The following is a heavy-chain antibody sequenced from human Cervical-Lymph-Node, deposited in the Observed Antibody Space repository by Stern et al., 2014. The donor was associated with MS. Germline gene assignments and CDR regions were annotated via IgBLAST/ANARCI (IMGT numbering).Heavy chain of an antibody. D-gene: IGHD1-1*01. CDR1: GFTVSRDY. CDR2: ITNVGST. Sequence: VQLVQSGGGVIQPGGSLRLSCTASGFTVSRDYMTWVRQATGKGLEWVSLITNVGSTFYTDSVKGRFTISRDDSKNTVYLHMTSLRAEDTAMYYCARDTSSPERSDWWGQGTLVTVSS. J-gene: IGHJ4*02. V-gene: IGHV3-53*01. CDR3: ARDTSSPERSDW.